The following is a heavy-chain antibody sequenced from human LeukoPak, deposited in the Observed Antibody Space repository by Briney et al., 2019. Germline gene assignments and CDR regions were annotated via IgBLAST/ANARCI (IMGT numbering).Heavy chain of an antibody. CDR2: IYYSGST. Sequence: SETLSLTCTVSGGSISSGGYYWRWIRQHPGKGLEWIGYIYYSGSTYYNPSLKSRVTISVDTSKNQFSLKLSSVTAADTAVYYCARWIAVAANGVYYFDYWGQGTLVTVSS. J-gene: IGHJ4*02. CDR3: ARWIAVAANGVYYFDY. V-gene: IGHV4-31*03. D-gene: IGHD6-19*01. CDR1: GGSISSGGYY.